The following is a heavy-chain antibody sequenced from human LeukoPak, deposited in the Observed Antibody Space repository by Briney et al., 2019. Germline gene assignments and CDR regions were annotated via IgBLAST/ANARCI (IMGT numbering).Heavy chain of an antibody. J-gene: IGHJ4*02. V-gene: IGHV4-38-2*02. CDR3: ARDSLGSMEY. D-gene: IGHD3-16*01. CDR2: IYHGGST. Sequence: SETLSLTCTVSGYSISSGYYWGWIRQPPGKGLEWIGNIYHGGSTYYNPSLKSRVTISVDTSKNQFSLKVRSVTAADTAVYYCARDSLGSMEYWGQGTLVTVSS. CDR1: GYSISSGYY.